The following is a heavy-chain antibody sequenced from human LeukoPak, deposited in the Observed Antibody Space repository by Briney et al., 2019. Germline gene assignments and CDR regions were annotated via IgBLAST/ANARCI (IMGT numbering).Heavy chain of an antibody. V-gene: IGHV4-4*07. CDR3: ARYCSSTNCYHWYFDL. D-gene: IGHD2-2*01. CDR1: GGSISSYY. J-gene: IGHJ2*01. CDR2: IYTSGST. Sequence: PSETLSLTCTVSGGSISSYYWSWIWQPAGRGLEWIGRIYTSGSTNYNPSLESRVTMSVDTSKNQFSLRLSSVTAADTAVYYCARYCSSTNCYHWYFDLWGRGTLVTVSS.